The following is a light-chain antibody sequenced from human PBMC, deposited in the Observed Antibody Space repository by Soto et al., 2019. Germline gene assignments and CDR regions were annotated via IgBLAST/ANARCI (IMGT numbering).Light chain of an antibody. Sequence: DIQMTQSPSTLSGSVGDRVTITCRASQTISSWLAWYQQKPGKAPKLLIYKASTLKSGVPSRFSGSGSGTEFTLTISSLQPDDLATYYCQHYNSYSEAVGQGTKVDSK. V-gene: IGKV1-5*03. CDR1: QTISSW. CDR2: KAS. CDR3: QHYNSYSEA. J-gene: IGKJ1*01.